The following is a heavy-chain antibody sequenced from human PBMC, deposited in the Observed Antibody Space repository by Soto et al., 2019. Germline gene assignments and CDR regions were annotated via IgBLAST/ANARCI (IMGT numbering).Heavy chain of an antibody. CDR3: ARTRMLAYYYGMDV. Sequence: QVQLVESGGGVVQPGRSLRLSCAASGFTFSDYAMHWVRQAPGKGLEWVSVTSFDGNIKYYADSVKGRFTISRDNSKNTLYLQMNSLRGEDTAVFYCARTRMLAYYYGMDVWGQGTTVTVSS. V-gene: IGHV3-30-3*01. CDR2: TSFDGNIK. D-gene: IGHD2-15*01. CDR1: GFTFSDYA. J-gene: IGHJ6*02.